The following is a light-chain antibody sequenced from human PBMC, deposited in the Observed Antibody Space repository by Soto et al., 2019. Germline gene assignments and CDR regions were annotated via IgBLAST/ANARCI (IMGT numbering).Light chain of an antibody. CDR3: QQAISFPRT. CDR1: HSVTTW. J-gene: IGKJ1*01. Sequence: DIQMTQSPSSVSAFVGDRVTITCRASHSVTTWLAWYQQKPGKAPKLLIYAASTLQSGVPSRFSGSGSVTDFTLTISSPQPEDFATYFCQQAISFPRTFGQGTRVEIK. CDR2: AAS. V-gene: IGKV1-12*01.